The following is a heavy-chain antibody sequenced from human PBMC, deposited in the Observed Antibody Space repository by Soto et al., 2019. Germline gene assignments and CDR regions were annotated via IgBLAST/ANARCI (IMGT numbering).Heavy chain of an antibody. CDR1: GASISGYY. D-gene: IGHD3-16*01. Sequence: PSETLSLTCTVSGASISGYYWSWIRKSAGKGLEWIGRIYATGTTDYNPSLTSRVTISQDTSSNQFSLTMNSVRASDTAVYYCARDWGPYWFDFWGQGILVTVSS. V-gene: IGHV4-4*07. CDR3: ARDWGPYWFDF. J-gene: IGHJ5*01. CDR2: IYATGTT.